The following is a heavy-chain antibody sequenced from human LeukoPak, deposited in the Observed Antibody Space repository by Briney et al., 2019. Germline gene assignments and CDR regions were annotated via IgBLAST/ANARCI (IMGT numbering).Heavy chain of an antibody. Sequence: KPGGSLRLSCAASGFTFSDYYMSWIRQAPGKGLEWDSYISSSGNSIYYADSVKGRFTVSRDNAKNSLYLQMNSLRAEETAVYYCAKDSGNDWAHFDYWGQGTLVTVSS. J-gene: IGHJ4*02. V-gene: IGHV3-11*01. CDR3: AKDSGNDWAHFDY. CDR1: GFTFSDYY. CDR2: ISSSGNSI. D-gene: IGHD5-12*01.